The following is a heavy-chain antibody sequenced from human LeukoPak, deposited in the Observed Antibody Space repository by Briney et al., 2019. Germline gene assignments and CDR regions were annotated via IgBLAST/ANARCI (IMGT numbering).Heavy chain of an antibody. CDR3: AKGVSNYYGSGSDY. CDR1: GFTFSSYA. D-gene: IGHD3-10*01. J-gene: IGHJ4*02. V-gene: IGHV3-23*01. Sequence: PGGSLRLSCAASGFTFSSYAMSWVRQAPGKGLEWVSAISGSGGSTYYADSVKGRFTISRDNSKNTLYLQMNSLRAEDTAAYYCAKGVSNYYGSGSDYWGQGTLVTVSS. CDR2: ISGSGGST.